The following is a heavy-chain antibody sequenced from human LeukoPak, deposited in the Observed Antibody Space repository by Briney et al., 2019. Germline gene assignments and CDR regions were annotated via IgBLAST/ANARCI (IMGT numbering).Heavy chain of an antibody. CDR2: FDPEDGET. D-gene: IGHD1-26*01. CDR1: GYTLTELS. CDR3: ATGELGATKYYFDY. J-gene: IGHJ4*02. Sequence: ASVKVSCKVSGYTLTELSMHWVRQAPGKGLEWMGGFDPEDGETTYAQKFQGRVTMTEDTSTDTAYMELSSLRSEDTAVYYCATGELGATKYYFDYWGQGTLVTVSS. V-gene: IGHV1-24*01.